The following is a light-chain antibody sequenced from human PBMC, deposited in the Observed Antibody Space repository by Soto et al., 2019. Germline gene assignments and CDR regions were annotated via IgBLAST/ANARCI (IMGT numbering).Light chain of an antibody. V-gene: IGLV1-47*01. Sequence: QSVVTQPPSVSGTPGQRVTISCSGSSSNIGKYYVYWYQQLPGATPNLLIYKNDQRPSGVPDRFSASTSGTSASLAISGLRSEDEADYYCHVWDSDSGHWVFGGGTKLTVL. CDR1: SSNIGKYY. CDR3: HVWDSDSGHWV. CDR2: KND. J-gene: IGLJ3*02.